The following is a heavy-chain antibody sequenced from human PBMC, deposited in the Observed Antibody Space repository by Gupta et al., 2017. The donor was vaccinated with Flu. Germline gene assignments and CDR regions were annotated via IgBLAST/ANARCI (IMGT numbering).Heavy chain of an antibody. Sequence: EVQLVQSGAEVKKPGESLKISCKGSGYSFTSYWIGWVRQMPGKGLEWMGIIYPGDSDTRYSPSFQGQVTISADKSISTAYLQWSSLKASDTAMYYCARQFPGESDPYYYYYGMDVWGQGTTVTVSS. CDR2: IYPGDSDT. J-gene: IGHJ6*02. CDR1: GYSFTSYW. CDR3: ARQFPGESDPYYYYYGMDV. D-gene: IGHD3-10*01. V-gene: IGHV5-51*01.